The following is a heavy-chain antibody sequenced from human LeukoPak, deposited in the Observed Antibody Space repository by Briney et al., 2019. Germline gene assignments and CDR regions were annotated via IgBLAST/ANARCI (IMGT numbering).Heavy chain of an antibody. V-gene: IGHV1-3*01. CDR3: ARVTGTYSDY. CDR2: INAGNGNT. Sequence: ASVKVSCKASGYTFTNYAIHWVRQPPGQRLEWMGWINAGNGNTKYSQKFQGRVTIARDTSASTVYMELSSLRSEDTAVYYCARVTGTYSDYWGQGTLVTVSS. CDR1: GYTFTNYA. J-gene: IGHJ4*02. D-gene: IGHD3-9*01.